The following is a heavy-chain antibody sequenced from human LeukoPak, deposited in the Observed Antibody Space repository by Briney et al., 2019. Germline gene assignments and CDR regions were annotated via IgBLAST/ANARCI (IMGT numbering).Heavy chain of an antibody. CDR2: ISTSGGDT. CDR3: VKGYGALGP. Sequence: PGGSLRLSCAASGFNFRNHVMSWVRQAPDKGLQWVAGISTSGGDTYYADSVKGRFTISRDNSENMLSLQMNSLRGEDTALYYCVKGYGALGPWGQGTLVAVSS. CDR1: GFNFRNHV. D-gene: IGHD3-10*01. V-gene: IGHV3-23*01. J-gene: IGHJ5*02.